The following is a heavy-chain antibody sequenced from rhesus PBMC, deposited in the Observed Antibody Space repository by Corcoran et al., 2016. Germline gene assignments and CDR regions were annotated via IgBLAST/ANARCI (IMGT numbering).Heavy chain of an antibody. CDR3: ARGIWYSSWHHFDY. CDR1: GFSLTTRGIG. D-gene: IGHD6-13*01. V-gene: IGHV2-152*01. J-gene: IGHJ4*01. CDR2: IYWDDDK. Sequence: QVTLKESCHALVKPTQTLPLPCTFSGFSLTTRGIGLGCIRPPPGKALEGLAHIYWDDDKRYSTSLKSRLTIYKDTSKNQVVLTMTNMDPMDTATYYCARGIWYSSWHHFDYWGQGVLVTVSS.